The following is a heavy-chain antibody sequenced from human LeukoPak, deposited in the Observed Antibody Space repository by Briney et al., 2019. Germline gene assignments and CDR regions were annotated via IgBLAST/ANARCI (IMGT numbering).Heavy chain of an antibody. CDR2: ISGSGDYI. CDR3: AREQTGCGGDCYYH. V-gene: IGHV3-48*03. D-gene: IGHD2-21*02. CDR1: GFAFSSYE. J-gene: IGHJ4*02. Sequence: GGSLRLSCAASGFAFSSYEMNWVRQAPGMGLEWVSYISGSGDYIHYADSVKGRFTISRDNAEGSLYVQMHSLRAEDTALYYCAREQTGCGGDCYYHWGQGILVNGSS.